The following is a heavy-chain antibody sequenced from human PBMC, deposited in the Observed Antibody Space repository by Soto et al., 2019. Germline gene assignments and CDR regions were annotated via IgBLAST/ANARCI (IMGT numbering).Heavy chain of an antibody. V-gene: IGHV1-69*13. D-gene: IGHD3-16*02. J-gene: IGHJ3*02. Sequence: SVKVSCKASGGTFSSYAISWVRQSPGQGLEWMGGIIPIFGTANYAQKFQGRVTITADESTSTAYMELSSVTAADTAVYYCARQRSYDYVWGSYRSDAFDIWGQGTMVTVSS. CDR1: GGTFSSYA. CDR3: ARQRSYDYVWGSYRSDAFDI. CDR2: IIPIFGTA.